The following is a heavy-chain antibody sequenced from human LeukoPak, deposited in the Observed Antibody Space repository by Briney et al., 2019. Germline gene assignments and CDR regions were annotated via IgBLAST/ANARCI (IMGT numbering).Heavy chain of an antibody. Sequence: SETLYLTCTVSGGSISSVSYYWSWIRQPAGKGLEWIGRTYTSGSTNYNPSLKSRVTISVDTSKNQYSLKLSSVTAADTAVYYCARARDEYSSPKPPGWFDPWGQGTLVTVSS. CDR2: TYTSGST. D-gene: IGHD6-6*01. J-gene: IGHJ5*02. V-gene: IGHV4-61*02. CDR1: GGSISSVSYY. CDR3: ARARDEYSSPKPPGWFDP.